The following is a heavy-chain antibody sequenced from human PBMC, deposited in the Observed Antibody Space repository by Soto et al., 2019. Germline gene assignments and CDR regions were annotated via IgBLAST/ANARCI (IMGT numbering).Heavy chain of an antibody. CDR1: GGTFSDHT. Sequence: QVQLEQSGAEVKKPGSSVSVSCKISGGTFSDHTFSWVRQAPGQGLEWMGGIIPFFGTINYEQKFQGRVKISADESTGTAYMKLSSLKSEDTAKYYCASSLMVVVGKKYFYYYGMDVWGRGTTVTVFS. CDR3: ASSLMVVVGKKYFYYYGMDV. D-gene: IGHD2-15*01. CDR2: IIPFFGTI. J-gene: IGHJ6*02. V-gene: IGHV1-69*01.